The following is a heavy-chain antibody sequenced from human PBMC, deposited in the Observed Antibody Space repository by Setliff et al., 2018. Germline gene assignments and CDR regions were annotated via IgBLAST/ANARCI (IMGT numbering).Heavy chain of an antibody. D-gene: IGHD2-8*01. J-gene: IGHJ4*02. CDR2: LYPNGNT. Sequence: PSETLSLTCTVSGGSTNNYHWTWIRQPAGKGLEWIGRLYPNGNTNYNPSLKRRVNMSADSSKNNLSLRLKYVTAADTAVYYCARDPGVHSGTWCLDSWGQGTQVTVSS. CDR1: GGSTNNYH. V-gene: IGHV4-4*07. CDR3: ARDPGVHSGTWCLDS.